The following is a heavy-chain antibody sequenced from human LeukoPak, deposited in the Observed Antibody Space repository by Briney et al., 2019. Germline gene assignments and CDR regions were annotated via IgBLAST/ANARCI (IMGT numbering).Heavy chain of an antibody. CDR3: ARSSGYYTGDHAFDI. J-gene: IGHJ3*02. CDR2: INPNSGGT. V-gene: IGHV1-2*02. CDR1: GYTFTGYY. Sequence: ASVKVSCKASGYTFTGYYMHWVRQAPGQGLERMGWINPNSGGTNYAQKFQGRVTMTRDTSISTAYMELSRLRSDDTAVYYCARSSGYYTGDHAFDIWGQGTMVTVSS. D-gene: IGHD3-22*01.